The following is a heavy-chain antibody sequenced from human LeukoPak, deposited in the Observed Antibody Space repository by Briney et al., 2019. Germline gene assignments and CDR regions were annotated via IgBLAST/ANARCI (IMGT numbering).Heavy chain of an antibody. D-gene: IGHD4-17*01. CDR1: GFTFSSYS. J-gene: IGHJ4*02. CDR3: ARSHYGALLYYFDY. V-gene: IGHV3-21*01. Sequence: GGSLRLSCAASGFTFSSYSMNWVRQAPGKGLEWVSSISSSSSYIYHADSVKGRFTISRDNAKNSLYLQMNSLRAEDTAVYYCARSHYGALLYYFDYWGQGTLVTVSS. CDR2: ISSSSSYI.